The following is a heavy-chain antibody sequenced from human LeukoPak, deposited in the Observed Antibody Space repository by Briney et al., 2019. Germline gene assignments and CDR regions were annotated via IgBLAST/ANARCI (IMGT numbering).Heavy chain of an antibody. V-gene: IGHV3-21*03. D-gene: IGHD6-19*01. Sequence: GGTLRLSCAASGFTFSSYSMNWVRQAPGKGLEWVSSISSSSSYIYYADSVKGRFTISRDNAKNSLYLQMNSLRTEDTAMYYCTTSPVPGIDYWGQGIQVTVSS. CDR2: ISSSSSYI. J-gene: IGHJ4*02. CDR3: TTSPVPGIDY. CDR1: GFTFSSYS.